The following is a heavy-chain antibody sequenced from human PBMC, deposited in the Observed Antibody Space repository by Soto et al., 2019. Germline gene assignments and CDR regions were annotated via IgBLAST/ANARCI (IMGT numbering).Heavy chain of an antibody. V-gene: IGHV1-69*01. D-gene: IGHD1-26*01. CDR2: IIALFGTA. CDR1: GGTFDSYA. CDR3: AIMYSGSFRSWFDP. J-gene: IGHJ5*02. Sequence: QVQLVQSGAEVKKPGSSVKVSCKTSGGTFDSYAISWVRQAPGQGLEWMGGIIALFGTANYAQKFQGRVTITADESTSTAYMELSSLRSEDTAVYYCAIMYSGSFRSWFDPWGQGTLVTVSS.